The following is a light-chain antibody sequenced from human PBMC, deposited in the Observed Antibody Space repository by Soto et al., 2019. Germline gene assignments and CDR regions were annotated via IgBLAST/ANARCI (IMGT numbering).Light chain of an antibody. Sequence: DIRRTQSPSSLCSSVVEIETIPCRASQSISSTLNWYQQKPGEAPKLLIYATSTFHSGVPSRFSGSASGTDFTLTISSLQPEDFATYYCQQSYSTPRTFGQGTRWIS. CDR2: ATS. J-gene: IGKJ1*01. CDR3: QQSYSTPRT. CDR1: QSISST. V-gene: IGKV1-39*01.